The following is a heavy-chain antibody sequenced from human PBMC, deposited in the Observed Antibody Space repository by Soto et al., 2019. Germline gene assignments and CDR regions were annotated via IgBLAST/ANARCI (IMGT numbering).Heavy chain of an antibody. J-gene: IGHJ5*02. D-gene: IGHD2-2*01. CDR1: GGSISSGDYY. Sequence: SETLSLTCTVSGGSISSGDYYWSWIRQPPGKGLEWIGYIYYSGSTYYNPSLKSRVTISVDTSKNQFSLKLSSVTAADTAVYYCARVSPKMVLVPAAAPGPFDPWGQGTLVTVSS. CDR3: ARVSPKMVLVPAAAPGPFDP. CDR2: IYYSGST. V-gene: IGHV4-30-4*01.